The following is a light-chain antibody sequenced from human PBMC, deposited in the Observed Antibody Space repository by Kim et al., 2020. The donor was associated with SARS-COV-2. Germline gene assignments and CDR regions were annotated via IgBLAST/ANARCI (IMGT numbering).Light chain of an antibody. Sequence: QTVRITCQGDSLRNFYASWYQQKPGQAPVLVIYGRNNRPSGIPDRFSGSSSGNTASLTITGAQAEDEADYYCNSRDTSGNRGNHYVFGTGTKVTVL. CDR3: NSRDTSGNRGNHYV. V-gene: IGLV3-19*01. CDR1: SLRNFY. CDR2: GRN. J-gene: IGLJ1*01.